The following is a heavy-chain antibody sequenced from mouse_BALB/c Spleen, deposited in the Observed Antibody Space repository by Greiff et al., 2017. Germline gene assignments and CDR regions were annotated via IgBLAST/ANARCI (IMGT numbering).Heavy chain of an antibody. Sequence: VKLVESGPGLVAPSQSLSITCTVSGFSLTSYGVHWVRQPPGKGLEWLGVIWAGGSTNYNSALMSRLSISKDNSKSQVFLKMNSLQTDDTAMYYCARDGDGGAWFAYWGQGTLVTVSA. D-gene: IGHD3-3*01. CDR2: IWAGGST. V-gene: IGHV2-9*02. J-gene: IGHJ3*01. CDR3: ARDGDGGAWFAY. CDR1: GFSLTSYG.